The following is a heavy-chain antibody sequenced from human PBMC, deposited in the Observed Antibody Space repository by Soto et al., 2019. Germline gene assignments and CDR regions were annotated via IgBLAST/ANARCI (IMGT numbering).Heavy chain of an antibody. CDR3: AKDLLAGGSSGYNYYYGMDV. V-gene: IGHV3-23*01. J-gene: IGHJ6*02. D-gene: IGHD3-22*01. CDR2: ISGSGGST. Sequence: GGSLRLSCAASGFTFSSYAMSWVRQAPGKGLEWVSAISGSGGSTYYADSVKGRFTISRDNSKNTLYLQMNSLRAEDTAVYYCAKDLLAGGSSGYNYYYGMDVWGQGTTVTVSS. CDR1: GFTFSSYA.